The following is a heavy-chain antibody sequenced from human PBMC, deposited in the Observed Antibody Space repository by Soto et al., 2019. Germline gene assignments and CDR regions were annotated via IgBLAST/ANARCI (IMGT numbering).Heavy chain of an antibody. J-gene: IGHJ4*02. CDR2: SIPMLGRS. CDR1: GGTCSSYT. V-gene: IGHV1-69*02. Sequence: QVQLVQSGPEVKKPGSSVRVSCTASGGTCSSYTINWVRQLPGQGPEWMGRSIPMLGRSNYAQKFQGRGMMIADKSTNTVDMELSSLRSEDTAIYYCATRYGSGSAHCDYWCQGSMVTVSS. CDR3: ATRYGSGSAHCDY. D-gene: IGHD3-10*01.